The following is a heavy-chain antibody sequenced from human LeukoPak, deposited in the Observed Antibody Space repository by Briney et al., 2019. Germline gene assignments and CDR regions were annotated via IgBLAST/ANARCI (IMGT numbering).Heavy chain of an antibody. CDR1: GGSFSGYY. Sequence: SETLSLTCAVYGGSFSGYYWSWIRQPPGKGLEWIGEINHSGNTKYNPSLESRITISVDTSRNQFSLKMTSVTAADTAVYYCARGVPGLWGQGTLVTASS. CDR2: INHSGNT. CDR3: ARGVPGL. D-gene: IGHD3-10*01. J-gene: IGHJ4*02. V-gene: IGHV4-34*01.